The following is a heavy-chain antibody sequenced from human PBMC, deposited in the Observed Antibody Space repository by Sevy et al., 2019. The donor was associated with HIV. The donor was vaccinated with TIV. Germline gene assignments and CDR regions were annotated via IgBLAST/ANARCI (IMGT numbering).Heavy chain of an antibody. Sequence: GGSLRLSCAASGFTVSSNYMSWVRQAPGKGLEWVSVIYSGGSTYYADSVKGRFTISRDNSKNTLYLQMNSLRAEDKAVYYCARSSSGWYEYTFDYWGQGTLVTVSS. D-gene: IGHD6-19*01. V-gene: IGHV3-53*01. CDR2: IYSGGST. J-gene: IGHJ4*02. CDR3: ARSSSGWYEYTFDY. CDR1: GFTVSSNY.